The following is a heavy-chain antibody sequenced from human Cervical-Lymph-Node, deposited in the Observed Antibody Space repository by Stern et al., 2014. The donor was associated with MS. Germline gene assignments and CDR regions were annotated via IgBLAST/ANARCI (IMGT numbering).Heavy chain of an antibody. Sequence: QLQLQESGPGLVKPSETLSLTCTVSGGSISSSTYYWGWIRQPPGKGLEWIGSIYYSGSTYYNPSLKSRVTLSVDTSKNQFSLKRSSVTAADTAVYYCACVSGSGPWGQGTLVTVSS. V-gene: IGHV4-39*01. D-gene: IGHD6-19*01. J-gene: IGHJ5*02. CDR2: IYYSGST. CDR1: GGSISSSTYY. CDR3: ACVSGSGP.